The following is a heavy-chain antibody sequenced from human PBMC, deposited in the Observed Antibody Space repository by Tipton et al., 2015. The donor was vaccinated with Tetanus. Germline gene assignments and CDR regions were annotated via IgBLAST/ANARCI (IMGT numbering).Heavy chain of an antibody. CDR2: IGDTEFVT. J-gene: IGHJ4*02. V-gene: IGHV3-23*01. D-gene: IGHD2-2*01. CDR3: ARGRERCRGTNCHRATDY. CDR1: GFTFSTYP. Sequence: SLRLSREASGFTFSTYPMHWVRQAPGKGLEWVSAIGDTEFVTYYADSLKGRFTISRDNSKNTLSLQMISLRAEDTAIYYCARGRERCRGTNCHRATDYWGQGTLVTVSS.